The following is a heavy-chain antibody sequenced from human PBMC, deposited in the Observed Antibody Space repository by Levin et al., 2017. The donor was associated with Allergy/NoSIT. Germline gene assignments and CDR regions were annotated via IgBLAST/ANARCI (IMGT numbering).Heavy chain of an antibody. Sequence: LSLTCAASGFTFSSSSMNWVRQAPGKGLEWVSSISSSSSYIYYADSVKGRFTISRDNAKNSLYLQMNSLRAEDTAVYYCARDRTTVVTPVGYWGQGTLVTVSS. CDR3: ARDRTTVVTPVGY. D-gene: IGHD4-23*01. CDR2: ISSSSSYI. J-gene: IGHJ4*02. CDR1: GFTFSSSS. V-gene: IGHV3-21*01.